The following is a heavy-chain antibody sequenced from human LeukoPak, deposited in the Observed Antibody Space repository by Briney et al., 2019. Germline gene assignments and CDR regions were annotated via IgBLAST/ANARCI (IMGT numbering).Heavy chain of an antibody. CDR1: GFSFTNDW. Sequence: PGGSLRLACAASGFSFTNDWMSWGRQAPGKGLEWVANVKEDGTTKQYVDSVKGRFTISRDNAKNSLYLQMDSLRAEDTAVYYCVSQEVVPHWGQGTLVSVSS. D-gene: IGHD2-15*01. CDR3: VSQEVVPH. CDR2: VKEDGTTK. J-gene: IGHJ4*02. V-gene: IGHV3-7*01.